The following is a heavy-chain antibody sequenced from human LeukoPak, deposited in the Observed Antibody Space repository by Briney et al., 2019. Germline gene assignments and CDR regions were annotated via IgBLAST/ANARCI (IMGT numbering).Heavy chain of an antibody. CDR1: GFTFSSYW. Sequence: GGSLRLSYAASGFTFSSYWMSWVRQAPGKGLEWVANIKQDGSEKYYVDSVKGRFTISRDNAKNSLYLQMNSLRAEDTAVYYCARVGSGYDFSLNYWGQGTLVTVSS. J-gene: IGHJ4*02. CDR3: ARVGSGYDFSLNY. CDR2: IKQDGSEK. D-gene: IGHD5-12*01. V-gene: IGHV3-7*01.